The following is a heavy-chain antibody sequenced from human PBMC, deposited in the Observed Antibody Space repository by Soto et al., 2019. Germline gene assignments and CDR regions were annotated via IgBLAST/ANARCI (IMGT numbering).Heavy chain of an antibody. CDR2: ISSSSSYI. D-gene: IGHD5-12*01. CDR1: GFTFSSYS. Sequence: EVQLVESGGGLVKPGGSLRLSCAASGFTFSSYSMNWVRQAPGKGLEWVSSISSSSSYIYYADSVKGRFTISRDNAKNSLYLQMNSLSAEDTAVYYCARGGRVTTIGYFDLWGRGTLVTVSS. V-gene: IGHV3-21*01. CDR3: ARGGRVTTIGYFDL. J-gene: IGHJ2*01.